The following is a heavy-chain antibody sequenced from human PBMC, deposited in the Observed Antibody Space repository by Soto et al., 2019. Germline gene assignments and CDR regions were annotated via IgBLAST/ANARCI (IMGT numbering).Heavy chain of an antibody. CDR3: AKEGGTVVTYQPFDY. J-gene: IGHJ4*02. V-gene: IGHV3-23*01. D-gene: IGHD2-15*01. Sequence: HPWWSLRLSCAASGFTFSSYAMSWVRQAPGKGLEWVSAISGSGGSTYYADSVKGRFTISRDNSKNTLYLQMNSLRAEDTAVYYCAKEGGTVVTYQPFDYWGQGTLVTVSS. CDR2: ISGSGGST. CDR1: GFTFSSYA.